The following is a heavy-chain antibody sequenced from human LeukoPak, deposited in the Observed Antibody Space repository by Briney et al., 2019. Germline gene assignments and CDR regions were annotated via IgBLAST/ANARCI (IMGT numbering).Heavy chain of an antibody. J-gene: IGHJ4*02. CDR2: IYYRGNT. V-gene: IGHV4-59*13. D-gene: IGHD3-10*01. Sequence: SETLSLTCTVSGCSISPYYWSSIRQSPGKGLEWIGYIYYRGNTIYNPSLKSRVTISLDTSKNQFSLKLGSVTAADTAVYYCARSGSGSYGPADYWGQGTLVTVSS. CDR3: ARSGSGSYGPADY. CDR1: GCSISPYY.